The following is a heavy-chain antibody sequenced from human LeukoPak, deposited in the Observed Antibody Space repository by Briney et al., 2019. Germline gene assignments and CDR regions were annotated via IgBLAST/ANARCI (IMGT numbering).Heavy chain of an antibody. J-gene: IGHJ4*02. CDR3: ARDQVGATWAVGIDY. CDR1: GGTLSSYA. CDR2: IIPILGIA. D-gene: IGHD1-26*01. V-gene: IGHV1-69*04. Sequence: GASVKVSCKASGGTLSSYAISWVRQAPGQGLEWMGRIIPILGIANYAQKFQGRVTITADKSTSTAYMELGSLRSEDTAVYYCARDQVGATWAVGIDYWGQGTLVTVSS.